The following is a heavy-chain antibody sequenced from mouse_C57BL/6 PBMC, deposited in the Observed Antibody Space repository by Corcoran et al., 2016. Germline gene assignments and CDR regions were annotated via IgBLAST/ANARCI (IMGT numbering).Heavy chain of an antibody. CDR2: ISYDGSN. Sequence: DVQLQESGPGLVKPSQSLSLTCSVTGYSITSGYYWNWIRQFPGNKLEWMGYISYDGSNNYNPSLKNRISITRDTSKNQFFLKLNSVTTEDTATYYCARTIITTVVPFYWYFDVWGTGTTVTVSS. CDR1: GYSITSGYY. CDR3: ARTIITTVVPFYWYFDV. D-gene: IGHD1-1*01. V-gene: IGHV3-6*01. J-gene: IGHJ1*03.